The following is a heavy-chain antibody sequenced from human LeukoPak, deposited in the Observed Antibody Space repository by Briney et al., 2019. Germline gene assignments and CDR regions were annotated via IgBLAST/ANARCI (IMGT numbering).Heavy chain of an antibody. D-gene: IGHD5-18*01. V-gene: IGHV3-48*03. CDR2: ISNSGTAI. CDR3: ASAGYSMDTEYFQH. J-gene: IGHJ1*01. Sequence: GGSLRLPCAPSGFTLSSYEMNWVRQAPGEGLEWVSYISNSGTAINYADSVKGRFTNSRDNAKSSLYLQMNSVRAEDTAVYYCASAGYSMDTEYFQHWGQGTLVTVSS. CDR1: GFTLSSYE.